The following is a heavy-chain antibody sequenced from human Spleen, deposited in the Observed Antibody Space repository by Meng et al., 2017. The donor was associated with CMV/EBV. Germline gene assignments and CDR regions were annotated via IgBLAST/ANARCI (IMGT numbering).Heavy chain of an antibody. D-gene: IGHD3-3*01. J-gene: IGHJ5*01. Sequence: GSLRLSCAVYGDSFSDFSYNWIRQPPGKGLEWIGEINQSGSTKYNPSLKSRVTISVDTSKKQFSLRVTSMTAADTAMYYCARSPIDFWSDLCWFDSWGQGTLVTVSS. CDR2: INQSGST. V-gene: IGHV4-34*01. CDR3: ARSPIDFWSDLCWFDS. CDR1: GDSFSDFS.